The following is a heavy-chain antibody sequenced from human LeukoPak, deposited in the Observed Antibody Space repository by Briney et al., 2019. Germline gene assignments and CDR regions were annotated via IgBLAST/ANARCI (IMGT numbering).Heavy chain of an antibody. Sequence: PSETLSLTCTVSGGSISSYCWSWVRQPPGKGLEWIGDIYDSGSTNYNPSLKSRVTISVDTSKNQFSLKLSSVTAADTAVYYCARLHYYDSSGYYRGYWYFDLWGRGTLVTVSS. CDR1: GGSISSYC. D-gene: IGHD3-22*01. CDR3: ARLHYYDSSGYYRGYWYFDL. V-gene: IGHV4-59*01. J-gene: IGHJ2*01. CDR2: IYDSGST.